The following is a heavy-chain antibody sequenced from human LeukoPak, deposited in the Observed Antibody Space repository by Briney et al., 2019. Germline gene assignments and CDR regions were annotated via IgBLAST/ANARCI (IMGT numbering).Heavy chain of an antibody. Sequence: PGGSLRLSCAASGFTFSSYNMNWVRQAPGKGLEWVSYISSSSSTIYYADSVKGRFTISRDNAKNSLYLQMNSLRAEDTAVYYCARQGTTLDYWAREPWSPSPQ. CDR1: GFTFSSYN. V-gene: IGHV3-48*01. J-gene: IGHJ4*02. CDR2: ISSSSSTI. CDR3: ARQGTTLDY. D-gene: IGHD1-14*01.